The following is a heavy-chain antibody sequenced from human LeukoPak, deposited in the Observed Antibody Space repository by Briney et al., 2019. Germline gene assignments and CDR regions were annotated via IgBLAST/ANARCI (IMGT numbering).Heavy chain of an antibody. D-gene: IGHD4-17*01. CDR1: GFTFDDYA. J-gene: IGHJ4*02. V-gene: IGHV3-9*01. CDR2: ISWNSGSI. CDR3: AKDIAVTTFEYFDY. Sequence: QSGGSLRLSCAASGFTFDDYAMHWVRHAPGKGLEWVSGISWNSGSIGYADSVKGRFTISRDNAKNPLYLQMNSLRAEDTALYYCAKDIAVTTFEYFDYWGQGTLVTVSS.